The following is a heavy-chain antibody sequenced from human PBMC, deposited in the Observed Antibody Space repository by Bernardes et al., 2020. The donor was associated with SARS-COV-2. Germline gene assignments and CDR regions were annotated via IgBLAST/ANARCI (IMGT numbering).Heavy chain of an antibody. CDR3: AKDGAVAVYWRGYYFDY. CDR2: ISGSGGST. V-gene: IGHV3-23*01. J-gene: IGHJ4*02. CDR1: GFTFSSYA. D-gene: IGHD2-8*02. Sequence: GGSLRLSCAASGFTFSSYAMSWVRQAPGKGLEWVSAISGSGGSTYYADSVKGRFTISRDNSKNTLYLQMNSLRAEDTAVYYCAKDGAVAVYWRGYYFDYWGQGTLVTVSS.